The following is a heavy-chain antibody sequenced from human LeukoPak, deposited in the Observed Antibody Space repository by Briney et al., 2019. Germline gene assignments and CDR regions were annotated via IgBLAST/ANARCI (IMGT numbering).Heavy chain of an antibody. CDR2: VSAYNGNT. CDR3: ARVLTYYDSSGYPDY. J-gene: IGHJ4*02. Sequence: ASVKVSCKASGYTFTNYGISWVRQAPGQGLEWMGWVSAYNGNTNYAQKLQGRVTMTTDTSTSTAYMELRSLRSDDTAVYYCARVLTYYDSSGYPDYWGQGTLVTVSS. CDR1: GYTFTNYG. V-gene: IGHV1-18*01. D-gene: IGHD3-22*01.